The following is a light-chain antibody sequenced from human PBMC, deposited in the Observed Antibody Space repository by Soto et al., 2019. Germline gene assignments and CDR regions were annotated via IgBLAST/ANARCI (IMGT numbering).Light chain of an antibody. CDR3: QQYGSSPLT. V-gene: IGKV3-20*01. CDR1: QSVSSSY. J-gene: IGKJ4*01. Sequence: NVLTQSPGTLSLYPGERATLSCRASQSVSSSYLAWYQQKPGQAPRLLIYGASSRATGIPDRFSGSGSGTDFTLTISRLEPEDFAVYYCQQYGSSPLTFGGGTIVDI. CDR2: GAS.